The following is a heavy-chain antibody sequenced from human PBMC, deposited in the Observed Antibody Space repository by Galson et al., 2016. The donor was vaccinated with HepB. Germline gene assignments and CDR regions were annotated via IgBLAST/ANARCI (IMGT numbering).Heavy chain of an antibody. CDR1: GFTFSTYA. Sequence: SLRLSCAASGFTFSTYAMHWVRQAPDKGLKWVAVISYDGSNKYYAASVKGRFTISRDNSKNTLYLQMNSLRAEDTAVYYCARALDSSDYYWAEFDYWGQGNLVTVSS. CDR3: ARALDSSDYYWAEFDY. CDR2: ISYDGSNK. D-gene: IGHD3-22*01. J-gene: IGHJ4*02. V-gene: IGHV3-30*04.